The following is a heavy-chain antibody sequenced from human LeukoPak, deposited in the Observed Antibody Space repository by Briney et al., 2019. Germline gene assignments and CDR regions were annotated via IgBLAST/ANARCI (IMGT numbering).Heavy chain of an antibody. J-gene: IGHJ4*02. CDR2: IIPIFGTA. CDR3: ATSLGRITMVRGVINNPFDY. Sequence: SVKVSCKASGGTFSSYAISWVRQAPGQGLEWMGGIIPIFGTANYAQKFQGRVTITADKSTSTAYMELSSLRSKDTAVYYCATSLGRITMVRGVINNPFDYWGQGTLVTVSS. V-gene: IGHV1-69*06. CDR1: GGTFSSYA. D-gene: IGHD3-10*01.